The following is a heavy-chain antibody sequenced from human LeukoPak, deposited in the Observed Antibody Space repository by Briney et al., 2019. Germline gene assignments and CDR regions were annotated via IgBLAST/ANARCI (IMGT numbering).Heavy chain of an antibody. CDR3: ARGNVLRYFDWLNLPFDY. D-gene: IGHD3-9*01. J-gene: IGHJ4*02. V-gene: IGHV3-30*03. Sequence: GGSLRLSCAASGFTFSSYAMHWVRQAPGKGLEWVALISYDGSNKYYADSVKGRFTISRDNSKNTLYLQMNSLRGEDTAVYYCARGNVLRYFDWLNLPFDYWGQGTLVTVSS. CDR2: ISYDGSNK. CDR1: GFTFSSYA.